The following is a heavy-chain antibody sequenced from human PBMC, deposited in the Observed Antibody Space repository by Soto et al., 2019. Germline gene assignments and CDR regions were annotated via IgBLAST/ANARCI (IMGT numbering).Heavy chain of an antibody. CDR3: ARHSGGYNGFDSSY. CDR1: GGSISSYY. D-gene: IGHD5-12*01. Sequence: SETLSLTCTVSGGSISSYYWSWIRQPPGKGLEWIGYIYYTGSTNYNPSLKSRVTISVDTSKNQFSLSLTSVTAADTAVYYCARHSGGYNGFDSSYWGQGALVTVSS. CDR2: IYYTGST. J-gene: IGHJ4*02. V-gene: IGHV4-59*08.